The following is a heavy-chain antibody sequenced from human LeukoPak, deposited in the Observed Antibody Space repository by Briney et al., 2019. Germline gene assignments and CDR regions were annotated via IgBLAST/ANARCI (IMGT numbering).Heavy chain of an antibody. CDR1: GDSISRSTYY. CDR3: ARSSGTGTFSY. J-gene: IGHJ4*02. Sequence: PSETLSLTCTVSGDSISRSTYYWAWIRQPPGKGLEWIGSVYYGRSPYFNPSLESRATISVDTSKNHFSLKMSSVTAADTAVYYCARSSGTGTFSYWGQETLVTVSS. V-gene: IGHV4-39*02. CDR2: VYYGRSP. D-gene: IGHD6-25*01.